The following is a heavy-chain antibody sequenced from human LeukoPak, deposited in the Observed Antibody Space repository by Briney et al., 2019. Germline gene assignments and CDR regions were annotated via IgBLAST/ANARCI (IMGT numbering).Heavy chain of an antibody. CDR3: AKNRPQLLWFGELFLFDY. CDR1: GFTFSSYA. J-gene: IGHJ4*02. Sequence: GGSLRLSCAASGFTFSSYAMSWVRQAPGKGLEWVSAISGSGGSTYYADSVKGRFTISGDNSKNTLYLQMNSLRAEDTAVYYCAKNRPQLLWFGELFLFDYWGQGTLVTVSS. CDR2: ISGSGGST. V-gene: IGHV3-23*01. D-gene: IGHD3-10*01.